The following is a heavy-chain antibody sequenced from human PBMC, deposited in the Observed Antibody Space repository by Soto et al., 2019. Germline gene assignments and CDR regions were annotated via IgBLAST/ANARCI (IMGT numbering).Heavy chain of an antibody. CDR1: GFTFSSYS. CDR2: TSSDGGVK. Sequence: QAQLMESWGGVVQPGESLRLSYATSGFTFSSYSMHWFRQSPGKGLEWVAVTSSDGGVKFYADSVKGRFTISRDNSRNTLYLQMNNLRTEDTAVYYCAREVVTTKWYFDNWGQGILVTVSS. D-gene: IGHD1-1*01. J-gene: IGHJ4*02. V-gene: IGHV3-30-3*01. CDR3: AREVVTTKWYFDN.